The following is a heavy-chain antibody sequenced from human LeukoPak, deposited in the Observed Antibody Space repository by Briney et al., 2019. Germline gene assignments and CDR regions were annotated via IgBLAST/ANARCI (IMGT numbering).Heavy chain of an antibody. V-gene: IGHV1-69*06. CDR1: GVTFSSYA. Sequence: SVKVSCKASGVTFSSYAISWVREAPGQGLEGMGGIIPIFGTANYAQKFQGRVTITADKSTSTAYMELSSLRSEDTAVYYCAGEDCSSTSCYRGRSLSYWFDPWGQGTLVTVSS. D-gene: IGHD2-2*02. CDR2: IIPIFGTA. CDR3: AGEDCSSTSCYRGRSLSYWFDP. J-gene: IGHJ5*02.